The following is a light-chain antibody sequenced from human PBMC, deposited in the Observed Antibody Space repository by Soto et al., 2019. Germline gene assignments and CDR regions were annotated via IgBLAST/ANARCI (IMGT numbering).Light chain of an antibody. Sequence: EILLTQSPGTLSVSPGERATLSCMAIQSVNSRLAWYQHKPGQDHRLIISGEYSRATGIQDRFSGSGSATDFTLTIRRMEPEDFALYYCKPYGRSQIPFGTGQRLEIK. CDR3: KPYGRSQIP. J-gene: IGKJ5*01. CDR2: GEY. CDR1: QSVNSR. V-gene: IGKV3-20*01.